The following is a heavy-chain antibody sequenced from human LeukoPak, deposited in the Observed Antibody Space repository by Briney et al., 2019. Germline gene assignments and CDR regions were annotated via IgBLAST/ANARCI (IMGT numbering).Heavy chain of an antibody. Sequence: SQTLSLTCAISGDGVSTVYSAWNWIRQSPSGGLEWLGRTYYRSKWNYDYAISVQSRITINPDTSKNQFSLQLNSVTPEDTAVYYCARDKYHLDYWGPGTLVTVSS. CDR3: ARDKYHLDY. V-gene: IGHV6-1*01. CDR2: TYYRSKWNY. CDR1: GDGVSTVYSA. D-gene: IGHD1-14*01. J-gene: IGHJ4*02.